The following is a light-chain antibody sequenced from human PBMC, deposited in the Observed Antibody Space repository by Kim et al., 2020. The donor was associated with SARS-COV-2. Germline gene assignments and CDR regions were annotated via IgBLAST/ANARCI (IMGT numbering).Light chain of an antibody. V-gene: IGLV4-69*01. J-gene: IGLJ3*02. CDR3: QTWDTGIHV. CDR1: SGHSRNA. CDR2: LNSDGSH. Sequence: QLVLTQSPSASASLGASVKLTCTLSSGHSRNAIAWHQQQPERGPRYLMKLNSDGSHTKGDGIPDRFSGSSSGAERYITISSLQSDDEVDYYGQTWDTGIHVFGGGTQLTVL.